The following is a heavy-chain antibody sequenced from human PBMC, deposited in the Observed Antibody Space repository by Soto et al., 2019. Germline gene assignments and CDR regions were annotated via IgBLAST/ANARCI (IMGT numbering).Heavy chain of an antibody. CDR2: IYYSGST. J-gene: IGHJ6*02. Sequence: PSETLSLTCTVSGGSISSSSYYWGWIRQPPGKGLEWTGSIYYSGSTYYNPSLKSRVTISVDTSKNQFSLKLSSVTAADTAVYYCARLVISWSGYYRRHLGGDYYYGMDVWGQGTTVTVSS. CDR3: ARLVISWSGYYRRHLGGDYYYGMDV. CDR1: GGSISSSSYY. D-gene: IGHD3-3*01. V-gene: IGHV4-39*01.